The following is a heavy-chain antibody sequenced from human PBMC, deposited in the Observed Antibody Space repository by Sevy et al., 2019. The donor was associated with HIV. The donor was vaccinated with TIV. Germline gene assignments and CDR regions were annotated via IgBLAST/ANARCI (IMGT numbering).Heavy chain of an antibody. D-gene: IGHD2-15*01. V-gene: IGHV1-69*13. CDR2: VIPIFDTP. CDR3: ARELCSGTTCYQNWFDT. CDR1: GGTFGSYA. Sequence: ASVNVSCKASGGTFGSYAISWVRQAPGQGLEWMGRVIPIFDTPNYAQKFQGRVTITAHESTSTAYMELSSLRSEDTAIYYCARELCSGTTCYQNWFDTWGQGTLVTVSS. J-gene: IGHJ5*02.